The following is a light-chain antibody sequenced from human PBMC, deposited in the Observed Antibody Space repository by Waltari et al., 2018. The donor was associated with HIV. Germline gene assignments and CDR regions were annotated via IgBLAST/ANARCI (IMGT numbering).Light chain of an antibody. J-gene: IGKJ4*01. CDR3: QQYHTTPLT. CDR1: PSLLDRSINKYF. CDR2: WAS. Sequence: DIVMTQSPESLAVSLGGGATVPCRSSPSLLDRSINKYFLAWYQQKAGQPPKILVYWASARESGVPDRFSGGGAETNFTLTIDSLKAEDVAVYYCQQYHTTPLTFGGGTRVEIK. V-gene: IGKV4-1*01.